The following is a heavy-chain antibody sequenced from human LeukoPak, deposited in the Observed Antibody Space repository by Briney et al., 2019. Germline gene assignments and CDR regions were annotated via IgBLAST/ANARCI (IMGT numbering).Heavy chain of an antibody. Sequence: SETLSLTCTACGGSISSSSYYWGWIRQPPGKGLEWIGIIYYSGSTYYNPSLKSRLTISVDTSKNQFSLKLSSVTATDTAVYYCARRGGYCSSTSCFNWFDPWGQGTLVTVSS. CDR2: IYYSGST. J-gene: IGHJ5*02. CDR1: GGSISSSSYY. CDR3: ARRGGYCSSTSCFNWFDP. V-gene: IGHV4-39*01. D-gene: IGHD2-2*01.